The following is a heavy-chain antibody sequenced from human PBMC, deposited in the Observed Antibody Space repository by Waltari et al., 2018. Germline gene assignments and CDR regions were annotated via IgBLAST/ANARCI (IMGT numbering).Heavy chain of an antibody. D-gene: IGHD5-18*01. CDR2: IWYDGSNK. CDR1: GFTFRRSG. J-gene: IGHJ4*02. Sequence: QVQLVESGGGVVQPGRSLRLSCAASGFTFRRSGMHWVRQAPGKGLEWVAVIWYDGSNKYYADSVKGRFTISRDNSKNTLYLQMNSLRAEDTAVYYCASESYGYFDYWGQGTLVTVSS. CDR3: ASESYGYFDY. V-gene: IGHV3-33*01.